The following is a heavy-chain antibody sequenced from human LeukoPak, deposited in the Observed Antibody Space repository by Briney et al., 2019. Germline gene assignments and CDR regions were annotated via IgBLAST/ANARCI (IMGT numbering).Heavy chain of an antibody. CDR3: ARDRGSGGLWLQWWIFDP. CDR2: TYYRSKWYN. D-gene: IGHD5-24*01. J-gene: IGHJ5*02. Sequence: KTSQTLSLTCAISGDSVSSNSAAWNWIRQSPSRGLEWLGRTYYRSKWYNDYAVSVKSRITINPDTSKNQFSLQLNSVTPEDTAVYYCARDRGSGGLWLQWWIFDPWGQGTLVTVSS. CDR1: GDSVSSNSAA. V-gene: IGHV6-1*01.